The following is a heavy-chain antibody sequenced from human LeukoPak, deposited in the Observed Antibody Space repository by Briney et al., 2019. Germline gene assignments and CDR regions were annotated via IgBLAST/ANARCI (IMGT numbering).Heavy chain of an antibody. J-gene: IGHJ5*01. CDR3: ARVSRVVVVAATALDS. D-gene: IGHD2-15*01. V-gene: IGHV3-7*01. CDR1: GFTFRRYW. CDR2: IKEDGSEK. Sequence: GGSLRLSCAASGFTFRRYWMSWVRQAPGKGLEWVGTIKEDGSEKYYVDSVKGRFTISKDNARNSLYLQMNSLRAEDTAVYYCARVSRVVVVAATALDSWGQGTPVTVSS.